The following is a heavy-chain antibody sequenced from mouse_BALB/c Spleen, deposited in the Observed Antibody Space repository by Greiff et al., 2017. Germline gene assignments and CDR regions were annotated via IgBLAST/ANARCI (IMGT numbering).Heavy chain of an antibody. D-gene: IGHD1-1*01. Sequence: QVQLQQPGAELVKPGTSVKLSCKASGYNFTSYWINWVKLRPGQGLEWIGDIYPGSGSTNYNEKFKSKATLTVDTSSSTAYMQLSSLASEDSALYYCARDYYGSSGAMDYWGQGTSVTVSS. CDR2: IYPGSGST. V-gene: IGHV1-55*01. J-gene: IGHJ4*01. CDR3: ARDYYGSSGAMDY. CDR1: GYNFTSYW.